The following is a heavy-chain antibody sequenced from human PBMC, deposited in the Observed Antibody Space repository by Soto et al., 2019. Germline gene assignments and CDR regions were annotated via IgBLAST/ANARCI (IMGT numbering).Heavy chain of an antibody. CDR1: GYAFTTYG. J-gene: IGHJ4*02. Sequence: QVHLVQSGAEVKKPGASVKVSCQASGYAFTTYGITWVRQAPGQGLEWMGWISAHNGNTNYAQKLQGRVTVTRDTSTSTAYMELRSLRSGDTAVYYWARGRYGDYWGQGALVTVSS. D-gene: IGHD1-1*01. CDR3: ARGRYGDY. V-gene: IGHV1-18*01. CDR2: ISAHNGNT.